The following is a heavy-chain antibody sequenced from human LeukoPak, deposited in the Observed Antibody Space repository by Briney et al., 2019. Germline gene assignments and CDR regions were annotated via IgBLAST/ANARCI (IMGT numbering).Heavy chain of an antibody. CDR1: GASISFYY. D-gene: IGHD6-6*01. CDR3: ARDTSWNWFDP. V-gene: IGHV4-59*01. CDR2: IYYSGST. Sequence: SETLSLTCTVSGASISFYYWSWIRQPPGKGLEWIGYIYYSGSTNYNPSLKSRVTMSIDTSKNQFSLKLSSVTAADTAVYYCARDTSWNWFDPWGQGTLVTVSS. J-gene: IGHJ5*02.